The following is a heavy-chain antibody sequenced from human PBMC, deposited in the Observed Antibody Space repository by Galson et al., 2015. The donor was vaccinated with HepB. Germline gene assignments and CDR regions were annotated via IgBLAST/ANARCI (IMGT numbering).Heavy chain of an antibody. CDR1: GYTFTGYY. Sequence: SVKVSCKASGYTFTGYYMHWVRQAPGQGLEWMGWINPNSGGTNYAQKFQGRVTMTRDTSISTAYMELSRLRSDDTAVYYCARVAQWLDDYYYYGMDVWGQGTTVTVSS. CDR2: INPNSGGT. V-gene: IGHV1-2*02. CDR3: ARVAQWLDDYYYYGMDV. J-gene: IGHJ6*02. D-gene: IGHD6-19*01.